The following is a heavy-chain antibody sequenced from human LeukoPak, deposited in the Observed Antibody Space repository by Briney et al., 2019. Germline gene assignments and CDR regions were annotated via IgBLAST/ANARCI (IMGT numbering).Heavy chain of an antibody. CDR2: ISSSSSYI. CDR3: ARDRYYYDSSGYYYASGDAFDF. V-gene: IGHV3-21*01. CDR1: GFTFSSYS. Sequence: GGSLRLSCAASGFTFSSYSMNWVRQAPGKGLEWVSSISSSSSYIYYADSVKGRFTISRDNAKNSLYLQMNSLRAGDTAVYYCARDRYYYDSSGYYYASGDAFDFWGQGTMVTVFS. J-gene: IGHJ3*01. D-gene: IGHD3-22*01.